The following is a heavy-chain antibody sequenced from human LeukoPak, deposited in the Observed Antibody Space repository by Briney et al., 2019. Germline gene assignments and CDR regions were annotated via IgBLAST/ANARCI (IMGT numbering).Heavy chain of an antibody. CDR3: ARDGYYYGSGRNGMDV. Sequence: SGGSLRLSCAASGFTFSSYSMIWVRQAPGKALECVSYISSSSSTIYYADSVKGRFTISRDNAKNSLYLQMNSLRAEDTAVYYCARDGYYYGSGRNGMDVWGQGTTVTVSS. CDR1: GFTFSSYS. J-gene: IGHJ6*02. D-gene: IGHD3-10*01. CDR2: ISSSSSTI. V-gene: IGHV3-48*01.